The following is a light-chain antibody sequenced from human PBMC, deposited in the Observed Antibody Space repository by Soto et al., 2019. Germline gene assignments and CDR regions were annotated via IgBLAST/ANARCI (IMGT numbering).Light chain of an antibody. CDR2: GVT. CDR1: SSDIGNYNL. CDR3: CSYAANSYV. V-gene: IGLV2-23*02. J-gene: IGLJ1*01. Sequence: QSVLTQPASVSGSPGQSITISCTGTSSDIGNYNLVSWYQQHPGKAPKVIIYGVTKRPSGVSNRFSGSTSGNTASLTISGLQAGDEADYYCCSYAANSYVFGTGTKV.